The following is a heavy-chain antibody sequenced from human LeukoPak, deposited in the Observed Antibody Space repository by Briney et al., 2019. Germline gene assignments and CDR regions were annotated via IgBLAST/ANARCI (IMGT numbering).Heavy chain of an antibody. V-gene: IGHV4-61*05. CDR1: GGSISSSSYY. D-gene: IGHD2-15*01. CDR2: IYYSGST. Sequence: SETLSLTCTVSGGSISSSSYYWGWIRQPPGKGLEWIGYIYYSGSTNYNPSLKSRVTVSVDTSKNQFSLKLSSVTAADTAVYYCARRIPLRGYFDYWGRGTLVTVSS. CDR3: ARRIPLRGYFDY. J-gene: IGHJ4*02.